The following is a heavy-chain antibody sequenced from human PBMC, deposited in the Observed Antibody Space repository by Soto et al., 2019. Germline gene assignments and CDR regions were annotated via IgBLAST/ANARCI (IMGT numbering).Heavy chain of an antibody. J-gene: IGHJ4*02. CDR2: ISSNGGST. V-gene: IGHV3-64D*08. Sequence: GSLRLSCSASEFTFSSYAMHWVRQAPGKGLEYVSAISSNGGSTYYADSVKGRFTISRDNSKNTLYLQMSSLRAEDTAVYYCVKERIFGVVILYYFDYWGQGTLVTVSS. D-gene: IGHD3-3*01. CDR3: VKERIFGVVILYYFDY. CDR1: EFTFSSYA.